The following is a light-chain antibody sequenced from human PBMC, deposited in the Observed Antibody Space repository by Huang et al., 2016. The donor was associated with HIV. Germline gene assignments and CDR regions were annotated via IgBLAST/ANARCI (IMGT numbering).Light chain of an antibody. V-gene: IGKV3-15*01. Sequence: EIVMTQSPGTLSVAPGERATPSCRASQNINTNLAWFQQKPGQAPRLLIYAASTRTADFPARFRVSGSRTEFTRTISSLQSEDIAVYYCQQYNDWPRSFGQGTKVEIK. CDR1: QNINTN. CDR3: QQYNDWPRS. CDR2: AAS. J-gene: IGKJ1*01.